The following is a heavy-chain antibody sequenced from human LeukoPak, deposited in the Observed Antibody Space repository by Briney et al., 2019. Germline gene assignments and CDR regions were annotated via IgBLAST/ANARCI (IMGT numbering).Heavy chain of an antibody. Sequence: SETLSLTCTVSGGSISSGSYYWSWIRQPAGKGLEWIGRIYTSGSTNYNPSLKSRVTISVDTSKNQFSLKLSSVTAADTAVYYCARAEIYYDFWSGYYLGDWFDPWGQGTLVTVSS. V-gene: IGHV4-61*02. D-gene: IGHD3-3*01. J-gene: IGHJ5*02. CDR1: GGSISSGSYY. CDR3: ARAEIYYDFWSGYYLGDWFDP. CDR2: IYTSGST.